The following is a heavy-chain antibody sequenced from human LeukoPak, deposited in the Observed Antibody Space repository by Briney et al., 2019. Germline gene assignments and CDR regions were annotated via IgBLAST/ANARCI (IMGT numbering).Heavy chain of an antibody. Sequence: PSEALSLTCTVSGGSISSYYWSWIRQPPGKGLEWIGYIYYSGSTNYNPSLKSRVTISVDTSKNQLSLKLSSVTAADTAVYYCASLPDRYCSSTSCLGPWGQGTLVTVSS. CDR3: ASLPDRYCSSTSCLGP. CDR2: IYYSGST. J-gene: IGHJ5*02. V-gene: IGHV4-59*01. CDR1: GGSISSYY. D-gene: IGHD2-2*01.